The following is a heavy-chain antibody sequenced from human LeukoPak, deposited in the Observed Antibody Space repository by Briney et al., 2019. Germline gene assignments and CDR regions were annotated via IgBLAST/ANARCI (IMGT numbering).Heavy chain of an antibody. D-gene: IGHD2-2*01. CDR3: ARGIGKPAAPRLDY. CDR2: IIPIFGTA. J-gene: IGHJ4*02. V-gene: IGHV1-69*13. Sequence: GASVKVSCKASGYSFTTYGMNWVPQAPGQGLEWMGGIIPIFGTANYAQKFQGRVTITADESTSTAYMELSSLRSEDTAVYYCARGIGKPAAPRLDYWGQGTLVTVSS. CDR1: GYSFTTYG.